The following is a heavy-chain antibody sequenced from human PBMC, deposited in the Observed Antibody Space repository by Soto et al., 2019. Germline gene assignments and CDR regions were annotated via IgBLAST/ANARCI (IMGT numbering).Heavy chain of an antibody. V-gene: IGHV4-34*01. D-gene: IGHD6-13*01. J-gene: IGHJ4*02. CDR3: ARDRYSSSWYPRTLRY. Sequence: PSETLSLTCAVYGGSFSGYYWSWIRQPPGKGLEWIGEINHSGSTNYNPSLKSRVTISVDTSKNQFSLKLSSVTAADTAVYYCARDRYSSSWYPRTLRYWGQGTLVTVSS. CDR2: INHSGST. CDR1: GGSFSGYY.